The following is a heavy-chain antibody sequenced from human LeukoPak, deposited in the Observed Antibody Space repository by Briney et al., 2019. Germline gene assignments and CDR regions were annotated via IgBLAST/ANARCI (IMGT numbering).Heavy chain of an antibody. CDR2: IYHSGST. CDR3: ARDRKYYYHMDV. D-gene: IGHD1-14*01. J-gene: IGHJ6*03. CDR1: GGSISSGTYY. Sequence: SETLSLTCTVPGGSISSGTYYWGWIRQPPGKGLEWIGSIYHSGSTYYNPSLKSRVTISVDTSKNQFSLKLSSLTAADTAVYYCARDRKYYYHMDVWGKGTTVTVSS. V-gene: IGHV4-39*07.